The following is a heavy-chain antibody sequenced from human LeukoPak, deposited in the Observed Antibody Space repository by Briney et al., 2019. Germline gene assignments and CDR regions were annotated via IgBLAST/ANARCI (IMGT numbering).Heavy chain of an antibody. V-gene: IGHV4-39*07. D-gene: IGHD6-13*01. Sequence: SETLSLTCTVSGGSISSSSYYWGWIRQPPGKGLEWIGSIYYSGSTYYNPSLKSRVTISVDTSKNQFSLKLSSVTAADTAVYYCARVGSSWYVAYYYYYMDAWGKGTTVTVSS. CDR2: IYYSGST. CDR3: ARVGSSWYVAYYYYYMDA. J-gene: IGHJ6*03. CDR1: GGSISSSSYY.